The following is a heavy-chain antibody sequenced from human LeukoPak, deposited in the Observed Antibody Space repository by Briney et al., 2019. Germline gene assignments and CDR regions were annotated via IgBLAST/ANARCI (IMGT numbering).Heavy chain of an antibody. V-gene: IGHV4-61*01. CDR2: IYYSGST. D-gene: IGHD3-3*01. J-gene: IGHJ6*02. Sequence: SETLSLTCTVSGGSVSSGSYYWSWIRQPPGKGLEWIGYIYYSGSTNYNPSLKSRVTISVDTSKNQFSLELSSVTAADTAVYYCASKGNDFWSGYSPLVVWGQGTTVTVSS. CDR1: GGSVSSGSYY. CDR3: ASKGNDFWSGYSPLVV.